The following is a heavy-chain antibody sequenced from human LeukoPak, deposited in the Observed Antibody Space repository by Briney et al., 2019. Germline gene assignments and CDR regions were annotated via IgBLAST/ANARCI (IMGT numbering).Heavy chain of an antibody. D-gene: IGHD4-17*01. CDR1: RFRFSDYT. V-gene: IGHV3-48*04. J-gene: IGHJ4*02. CDR2: ISSSGSIM. CDR3: ARGATVTNPYFDN. Sequence: PGGSLTLSCVASRFRFSDYTMNWVRQAPGEGLEWISYISSSGSIMYYSDAVKGRFTISRDNAKNSLYLQMNSLRAEDSAVYYCARGATVTNPYFDNWGQGTLVTVSS.